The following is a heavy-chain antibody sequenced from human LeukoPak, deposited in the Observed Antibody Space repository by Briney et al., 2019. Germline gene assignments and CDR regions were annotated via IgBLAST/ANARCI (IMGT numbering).Heavy chain of an antibody. CDR1: GGSISSGSYY. D-gene: IGHD6-13*01. J-gene: IGHJ6*03. V-gene: IGHV4-61*02. CDR3: ARERYSSSWHYYYYYYMDV. Sequence: PSETLSLTCTVSGGSISSGSYYWSWIRQPAGKGLEWIGRIYTSGGTNYNPSLKSRVTISVDTSKNQFSLKLSSVTAADTAVYYCARERYSSSWHYYYYYYMDVWGKGTTVTISS. CDR2: IYTSGGT.